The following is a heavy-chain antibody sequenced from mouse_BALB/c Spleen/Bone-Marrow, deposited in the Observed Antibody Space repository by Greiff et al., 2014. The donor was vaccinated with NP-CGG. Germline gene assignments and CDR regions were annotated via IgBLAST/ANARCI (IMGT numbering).Heavy chain of an antibody. Sequence: QVHVKQSGPELVRPGVSVKISCKGSGYTFTDYAMHWVKQSHAKSLEWIGVISTYSGNTNYNQKFKGKATMTVDKPSSTAYMELARLTSEDSAIYYCASPIYYGNYEGFAYWGQGTLVTVSA. CDR1: GYTFTDYA. CDR3: ASPIYYGNYEGFAY. CDR2: ISTYSGNT. D-gene: IGHD2-1*01. J-gene: IGHJ3*01. V-gene: IGHV1-67*01.